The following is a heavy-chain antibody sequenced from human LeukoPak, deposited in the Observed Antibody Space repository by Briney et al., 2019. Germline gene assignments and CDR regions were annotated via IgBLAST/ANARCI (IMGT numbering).Heavy chain of an antibody. CDR2: IKQDGSDK. CDR3: AREPYYYDSSGHDY. Sequence: GGSLRLSCAASGFTFSSFWMSWVRQAPGKGLEWVANIKQDGSDKYYVDSVKGRFTISRDNAKNSLYLQMNSLRAEDTAVYYCAREPYYYDSSGHDYWGQGTLVTVPS. J-gene: IGHJ4*02. D-gene: IGHD3-22*01. V-gene: IGHV3-7*01. CDR1: GFTFSSFW.